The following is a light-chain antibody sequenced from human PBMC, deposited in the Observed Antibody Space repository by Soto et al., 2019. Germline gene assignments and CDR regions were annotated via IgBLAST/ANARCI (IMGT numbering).Light chain of an antibody. V-gene: IGLV1-51*01. Sequence: QSVLTQPPSVSAAPGQKVTISCSGSSSNIGNNYVSWYQQLPGTAPKLLIYDNDKRPSGIPDRFSGSKSGTSATLGITGLQTGDEADYYCGTWDGSLNTQIFGGGTKLTDL. J-gene: IGLJ2*01. CDR1: SSNIGNNY. CDR2: DND. CDR3: GTWDGSLNTQI.